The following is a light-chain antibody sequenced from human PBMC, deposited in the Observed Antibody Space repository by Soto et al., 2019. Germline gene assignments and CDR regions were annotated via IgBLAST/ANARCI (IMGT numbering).Light chain of an antibody. CDR3: QQYASYST. V-gene: IGKV1-5*01. J-gene: IGKJ1*01. CDR1: QTISTW. Sequence: DIQMTQSPSTLSASVGDRVTITCRASQTISTWLAWYQQKPGKAPKLLIFDASSLGSGVPSRFIGSGSGTELTLTISSLQPDDFADYYCQQYASYSTFGQGTKMEIK. CDR2: DAS.